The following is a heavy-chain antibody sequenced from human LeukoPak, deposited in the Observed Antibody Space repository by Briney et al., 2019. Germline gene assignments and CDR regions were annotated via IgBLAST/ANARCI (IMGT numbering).Heavy chain of an antibody. CDR3: ARQRSSYYFDS. J-gene: IGHJ4*02. V-gene: IGHV3-11*01. CDR2: ISPRGITT. CDR1: GFTFSDHY. D-gene: IGHD6-19*01. Sequence: GGSLRLSCAVSGFTFSDHYVSWIRQAPGKGLDWLSYISPRGITTKYADSVKGRFTVSRDNAKNSVFLQLNNLRVEDTAVYFCARQRSSYYFDSWGQGTLVTVSS.